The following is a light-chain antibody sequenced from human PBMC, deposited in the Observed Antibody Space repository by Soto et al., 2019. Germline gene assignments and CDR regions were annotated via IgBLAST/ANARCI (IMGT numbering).Light chain of an antibody. CDR2: KAS. J-gene: IGKJ1*01. V-gene: IGKV1-5*03. Sequence: DIQMTQSPSTLSASVGDRVTISCRARQSISTWLAWYQQKPGKAPNLLIYKASSLESGVPSRFSGSGSGTEFTLTISSLQPDDFATYYCHHYNSYPITFGQGTKVDIK. CDR1: QSISTW. CDR3: HHYNSYPIT.